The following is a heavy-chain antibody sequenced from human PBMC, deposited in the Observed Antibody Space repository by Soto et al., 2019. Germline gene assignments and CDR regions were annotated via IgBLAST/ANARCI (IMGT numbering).Heavy chain of an antibody. J-gene: IGHJ6*02. D-gene: IGHD6-13*01. CDR3: ARDGIAAASGGGAGMDV. CDR1: GGSISSSNW. CDR2: IYRSGST. V-gene: IGHV4-4*02. Sequence: PSETLSLTCAVSGGSISSSNWWSWVRQPPGRGLEWIGEIYRSGSTNYNPSLKSRVTISVDKSKNQFSLKLSSVTAADTAVYYCARDGIAAASGGGAGMDVWGQGTTVTVSS.